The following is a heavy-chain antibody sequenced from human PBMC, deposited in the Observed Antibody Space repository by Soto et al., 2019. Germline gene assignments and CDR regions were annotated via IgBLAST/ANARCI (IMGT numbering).Heavy chain of an antibody. Sequence: QAQLVQSGAEVKKPGASVRVSCKTSGYTFITYYMHWVRQDPGQGLEWMGVINPSGTTTGYAQNFQGRVTMSRDTSTSTLHMDLRSLRSEDTAVYYCARGREYRGGHDHLDYWGQGTLVTVSS. CDR2: INPSGTTT. CDR1: GYTFITYY. CDR3: ARGREYRGGHDHLDY. D-gene: IGHD5-12*01. V-gene: IGHV1-46*03. J-gene: IGHJ4*02.